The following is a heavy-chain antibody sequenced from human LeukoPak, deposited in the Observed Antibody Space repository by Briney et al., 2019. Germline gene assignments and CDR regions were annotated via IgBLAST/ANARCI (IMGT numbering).Heavy chain of an antibody. D-gene: IGHD1-1*01. V-gene: IGHV4-59*01. CDR3: ARVQLERPGVRWFDP. Sequence: PSETLSLTCTVSGGSISSYYWSWIRQPPGKGLEWIGYIYYSGSTNYNPSLKSRVTISVDTSKNQFSLKLSSVTAADTAVYYCARVQLERPGVRWFDPWGQGTLVTVSS. J-gene: IGHJ5*02. CDR1: GGSISSYY. CDR2: IYYSGST.